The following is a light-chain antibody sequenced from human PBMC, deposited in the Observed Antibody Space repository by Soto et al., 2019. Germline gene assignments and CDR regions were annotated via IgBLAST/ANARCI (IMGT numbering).Light chain of an antibody. CDR3: SSYTSSVTVI. Sequence: QSALTQPASVSGSPGQSITISCTGTNSDVGSYNLVSWYQQHPGKAPKLMIFEGSKWPSGVSNRFSGSKSGNTASLTISGLQAEDEADYYCSSYTSSVTVIFGGGTKLTVL. CDR2: EGS. J-gene: IGLJ2*01. V-gene: IGLV2-14*02. CDR1: NSDVGSYNL.